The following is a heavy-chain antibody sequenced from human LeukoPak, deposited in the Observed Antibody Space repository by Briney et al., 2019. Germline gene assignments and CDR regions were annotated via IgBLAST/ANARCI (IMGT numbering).Heavy chain of an antibody. CDR2: ISGSGSAT. V-gene: IGHV3-23*01. Sequence: QSGGSLRLSCAASGFTLRSYAMNWVRQAPGKGLEWVSAISGSGSATYYADSVKGRFTISRDNSKNTLYLQMNSLRAEDTAVYYCAKDQYGEAFDIWGPGTMVTVSS. CDR1: GFTLRSYA. D-gene: IGHD4-17*01. CDR3: AKDQYGEAFDI. J-gene: IGHJ3*02.